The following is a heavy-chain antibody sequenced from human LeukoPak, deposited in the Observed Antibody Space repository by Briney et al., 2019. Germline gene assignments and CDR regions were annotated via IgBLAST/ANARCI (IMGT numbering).Heavy chain of an antibody. Sequence: GGSLRLSCAASGFTFSSYAMSWVRQAPGKGLEWVSAISGSGGSTYYADSVKGRFTISRDNSKNTLYLQMNSLRAEDTAVYYCAKDGIGPDYYYYMDVWGKGTTVTVSS. CDR3: AKDGIGPDYYYYMDV. CDR1: GFTFSSYA. D-gene: IGHD3/OR15-3a*01. CDR2: ISGSGGST. V-gene: IGHV3-23*01. J-gene: IGHJ6*03.